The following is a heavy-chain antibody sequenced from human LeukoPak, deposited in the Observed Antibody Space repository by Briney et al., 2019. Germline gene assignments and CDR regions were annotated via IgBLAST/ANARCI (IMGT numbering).Heavy chain of an antibody. CDR3: ARAPLTGTTIGWFDP. Sequence: GASVKVSCKASGYTFTSYGISWVRQAPGQGLEWMGWISAYNGNTNYAQKLQGRVTMTTDTPTSTAYMELRSLRSDDTAVYYCARAPLTGTTIGWFDPWGQGTLVSVSS. CDR1: GYTFTSYG. D-gene: IGHD1-7*01. J-gene: IGHJ5*02. CDR2: ISAYNGNT. V-gene: IGHV1-18*01.